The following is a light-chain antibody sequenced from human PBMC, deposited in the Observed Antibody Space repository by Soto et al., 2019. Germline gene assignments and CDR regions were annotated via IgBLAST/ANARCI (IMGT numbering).Light chain of an antibody. J-gene: IGLJ1*01. CDR2: GVT. V-gene: IGLV2-14*01. Sequence: QSVLTQPASVSGSPGQSLTISCTGTTSDIGFYDYVSWYQQYPGKAPKLLIYGVTIRPSGISNRFSGSKSGSTASLTISGLRDEDEADYYCSSFAGSNNFPYVFGTGTKVTVL. CDR1: TSDIGFYDY. CDR3: SSFAGSNNFPYV.